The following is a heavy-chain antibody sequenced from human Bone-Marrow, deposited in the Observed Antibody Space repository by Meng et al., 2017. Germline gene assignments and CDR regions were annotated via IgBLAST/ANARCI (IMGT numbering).Heavy chain of an antibody. CDR1: GFYFSNAW. J-gene: IGHJ4*02. V-gene: IGHV3-15*01. Sequence: GESLKISCVASGFYFSNAWMSWVRQAPGKGLEWVGRIKSKTDGGTTDYAAPVKGRFTISRDDSKNTLYLQMNRLKTEDTAVYYCTTWGDGDYLPYYYFDYWGQGTLVTVYS. D-gene: IGHD4-17*01. CDR3: TTWGDGDYLPYYYFDY. CDR2: IKSKTDGGTT.